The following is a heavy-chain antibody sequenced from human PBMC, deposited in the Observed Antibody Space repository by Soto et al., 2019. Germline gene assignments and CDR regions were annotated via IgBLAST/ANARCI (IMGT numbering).Heavy chain of an antibody. J-gene: IGHJ4*02. V-gene: IGHV3-30-3*01. CDR3: ARDDIAVAGEYYFDY. CDR1: GFTFSSYA. Sequence: PGGSLRLSCAASGFTFSSYAMHWVRQAPGKGLEWVAVISYDGSNKYYADSVKGRFTISRDNSKNTLYLQMNSLRAEDTAVYYCARDDIAVAGEYYFDYWGQGT. CDR2: ISYDGSNK. D-gene: IGHD6-19*01.